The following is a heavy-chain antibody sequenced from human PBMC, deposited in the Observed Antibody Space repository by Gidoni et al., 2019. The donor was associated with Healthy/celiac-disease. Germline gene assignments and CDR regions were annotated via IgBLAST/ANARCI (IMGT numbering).Heavy chain of an antibody. D-gene: IGHD6-6*01. V-gene: IGHV3-21*01. CDR2: ISSSSSYI. CDR1: GFTFSSYS. J-gene: IGHJ6*02. Sequence: EVQLVEAGGGLVKPGGSLRLSCAASGFTFSSYSMNWVRQAPGKVLEWVSSISSSSSYIYYADSVKGRFTISRDNAKNSLYLQMNSLRAEDTAVYYCAREGLAARKGYYYGMDVWGQGTTVTVSS. CDR3: AREGLAARKGYYYGMDV.